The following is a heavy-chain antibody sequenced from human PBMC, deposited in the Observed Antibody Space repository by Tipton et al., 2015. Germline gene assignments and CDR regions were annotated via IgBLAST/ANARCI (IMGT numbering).Heavy chain of an antibody. CDR1: GGSISTSNYY. CDR3: ARARGRHGGLFDS. V-gene: IGHV4-39*01. Sequence: TLSLTCNVSGGSISTSNYYWGWIRQPPGKGLEWIGSIYYSGSTYYNPSLESRVTTSVDTSKNQFSLKVRSVTAADTAVYYCARARGRHGGLFDSWGQGTLVTVSS. J-gene: IGHJ4*02. CDR2: IYYSGST. D-gene: IGHD4-23*01.